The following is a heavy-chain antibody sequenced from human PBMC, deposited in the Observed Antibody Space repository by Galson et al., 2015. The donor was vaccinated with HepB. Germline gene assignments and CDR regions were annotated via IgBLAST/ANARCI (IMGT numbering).Heavy chain of an antibody. V-gene: IGHV3-30-3*01. Sequence: SLRLSCAASGFTFSSYAMHWVRQAPGKGLEWVAVISYDGSNKYYADSVKGRFTISRDNSKNTLYLQMNSLRAEDTAVYYCARDMSNIVVVPAAIGGLDYWGQGTLVTVSS. CDR3: ARDMSNIVVVPAAIGGLDY. CDR1: GFTFSSYA. J-gene: IGHJ4*02. D-gene: IGHD2-2*02. CDR2: ISYDGSNK.